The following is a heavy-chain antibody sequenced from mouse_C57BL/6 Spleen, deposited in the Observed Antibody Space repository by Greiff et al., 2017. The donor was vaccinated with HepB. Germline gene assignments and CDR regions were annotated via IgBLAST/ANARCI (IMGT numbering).Heavy chain of an antibody. CDR3: ARGAWYYAMDY. CDR1: GYTFTNYW. V-gene: IGHV1-63*01. Sequence: QVQLKESGAELVRPGTSVKMSCKASGYTFTNYWIGWAKQRPGHGLEWSGDIYPGGGYTNYNEKFKGKATLTADKSSSTAYMQFSSLTSEDSAIYYCARGAWYYAMDYWGQGTSVTVSS. CDR2: IYPGGGYT. J-gene: IGHJ4*01.